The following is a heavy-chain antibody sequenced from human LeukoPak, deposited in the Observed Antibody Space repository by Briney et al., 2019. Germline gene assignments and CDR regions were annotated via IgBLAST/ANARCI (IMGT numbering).Heavy chain of an antibody. V-gene: IGHV3-9*01. D-gene: IGHD3-22*01. J-gene: IGHJ4*02. CDR2: ISWNSGSI. CDR3: AKAILEHYDSSGYYAN. Sequence: GGSLRLSCAASGFTFDDYAMHWVRQAPGKGLEWVSGISWNSGSIGYADSVKGRFTISRDNDKNSLYLQMNSLRAEDTALYYCAKAILEHYDSSGYYANWGQGTLVTVSS. CDR1: GFTFDDYA.